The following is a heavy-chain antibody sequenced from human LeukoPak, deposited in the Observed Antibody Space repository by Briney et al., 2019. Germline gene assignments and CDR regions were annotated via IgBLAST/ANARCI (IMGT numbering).Heavy chain of an antibody. D-gene: IGHD6-13*01. CDR3: AKDRRPNSYSSSWLDY. J-gene: IGHJ4*02. CDR2: VSYDGSNT. CDR1: GFTFPNSG. V-gene: IGHV3-30*18. Sequence: GGTLRLSCAASGFTFPNSGMHWVRQAPGKGLEWVAVVSYDGSNTYYAESVKGRFTISRDNSKNTLYLQMNSLRAEDTAVYYCAKDRRPNSYSSSWLDYWGQGTLITVSS.